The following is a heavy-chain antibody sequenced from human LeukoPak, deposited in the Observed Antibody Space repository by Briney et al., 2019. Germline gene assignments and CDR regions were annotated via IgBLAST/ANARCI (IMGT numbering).Heavy chain of an antibody. CDR2: IRGSGDST. CDR3: ARVRRYSSGWYFDY. D-gene: IGHD6-19*01. Sequence: PGGSLRLSCGATGFTFSTYAMNWVRQAPGKGLEWASGIRGSGDSTYYADSVKGRFTISRDNSKNTMYLQMNSLRAEDTAVYYCARVRRYSSGWYFDYWGQGTLVTVSS. V-gene: IGHV3-23*01. J-gene: IGHJ4*02. CDR1: GFTFSTYA.